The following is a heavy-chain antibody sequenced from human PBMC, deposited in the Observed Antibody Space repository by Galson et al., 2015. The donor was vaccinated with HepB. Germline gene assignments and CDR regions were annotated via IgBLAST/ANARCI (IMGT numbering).Heavy chain of an antibody. Sequence: SLRLSCAASGFTFKNYGMHWVRQAPGKGLEWVAVISYDGSNEHYADSVKGRLTISRDNSKNTLYLQMNSLRVEDTAVYYCAQDQVASGGTGLLDFWGQGTLVTVSS. V-gene: IGHV3-30*18. CDR3: AQDQVASGGTGLLDF. CDR2: ISYDGSNE. CDR1: GFTFKNYG. J-gene: IGHJ4*02. D-gene: IGHD1-26*01.